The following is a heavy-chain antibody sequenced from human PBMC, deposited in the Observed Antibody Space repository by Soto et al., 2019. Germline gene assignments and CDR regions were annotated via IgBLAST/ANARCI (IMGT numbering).Heavy chain of an antibody. V-gene: IGHV1-18*01. D-gene: IGHD3-22*01. CDR3: ARGKNREYDSSGYGNVAFDY. CDR1: GYTFTSYG. CDR2: ISAYNGNT. Sequence: ASVKVSCKASGYTFTSYGISWVRQAPGQGLEWMGWISAYNGNTNYAQKLQGRVTMTTDTSTSTAYMELRSLRSDDTAVYYCARGKNREYDSSGYGNVAFDYWGQGTLDPVSS. J-gene: IGHJ4*02.